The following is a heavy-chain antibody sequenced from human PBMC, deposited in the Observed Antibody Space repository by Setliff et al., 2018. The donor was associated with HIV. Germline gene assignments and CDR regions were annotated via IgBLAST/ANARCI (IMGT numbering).Heavy chain of an antibody. CDR1: GGSISSRY. V-gene: IGHV4-59*08. Sequence: SETLSLTCTVSGGSISSRYWIWIRQPPGKGLEWIGYIHYSGATNYNPSLKSRVTISLDTSRTQFSLRLSSVTAADTAVYHCARHSPNVGVRGDAFDIWGQGTVVTVSS. CDR3: ARHSPNVGVRGDAFDI. D-gene: IGHD2-8*01. CDR2: IHYSGAT. J-gene: IGHJ3*02.